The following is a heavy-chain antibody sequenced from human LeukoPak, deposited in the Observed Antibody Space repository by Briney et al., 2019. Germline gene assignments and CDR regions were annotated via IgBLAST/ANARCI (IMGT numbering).Heavy chain of an antibody. D-gene: IGHD3-16*02. Sequence: SETLSLTCTVSGGSISSYYWSWIRQPPGKGLEWIGYIYYSGSTNYNPSLKSRVTISVDTSKNQFSLKLSSVTAADTAVYYCARARGDYVWGSYRTDAFDIWGQGTMVTVSS. CDR2: IYYSGST. CDR1: GGSISSYY. V-gene: IGHV4-59*12. J-gene: IGHJ3*02. CDR3: ARARGDYVWGSYRTDAFDI.